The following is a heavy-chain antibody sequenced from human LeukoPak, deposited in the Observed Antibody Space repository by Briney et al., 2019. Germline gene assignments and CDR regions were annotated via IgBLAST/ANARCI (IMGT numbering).Heavy chain of an antibody. CDR3: ARDRDSSSSVGYNWFDP. CDR1: EFTFSSYS. J-gene: IGHJ5*02. D-gene: IGHD6-6*01. CDR2: ISSSSSYI. V-gene: IGHV3-21*01. Sequence: GGSLRLSSAASEFTFSSYSMNWVPQAPGKGLKWVLSISSSSSYIYYADSVKGRFTISRDNAKNSLYLQMNSLRAEDTAVYYCARDRDSSSSVGYNWFDPWGQGTLVTVSS.